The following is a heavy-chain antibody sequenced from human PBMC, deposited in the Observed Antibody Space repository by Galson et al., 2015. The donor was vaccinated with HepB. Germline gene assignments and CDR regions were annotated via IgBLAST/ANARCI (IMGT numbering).Heavy chain of an antibody. J-gene: IGHJ4*02. D-gene: IGHD3-10*01. Sequence: SLRLSCAASGFPFNDYAMNWVRQGPGKGLEWVSSISWNGGNIGYADSVKGRFTISRDTAKNSLYLQMNSLRTDDTALYYCVKDLDGSASTVGDFDHWGQGTLVTVSS. CDR1: GFPFNDYA. CDR2: ISWNGGNI. CDR3: VKDLDGSASTVGDFDH. V-gene: IGHV3-9*01.